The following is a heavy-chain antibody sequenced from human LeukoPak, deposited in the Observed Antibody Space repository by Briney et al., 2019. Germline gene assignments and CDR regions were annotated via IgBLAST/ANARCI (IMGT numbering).Heavy chain of an antibody. CDR3: ASGRIVGALSSFDY. CDR2: ISSSSSYI. V-gene: IGHV3-21*01. Sequence: PGGSLRLSCAASGFTFSSYSMNWVRQAPGKGLEWVSSISSSSSYIYYADSVKGRFTISRDNAKNSLYLQMNSLRAEDTAVYYCASGRIVGALSSFDYWGQGTLVTVSS. J-gene: IGHJ4*02. CDR1: GFTFSSYS. D-gene: IGHD1-26*01.